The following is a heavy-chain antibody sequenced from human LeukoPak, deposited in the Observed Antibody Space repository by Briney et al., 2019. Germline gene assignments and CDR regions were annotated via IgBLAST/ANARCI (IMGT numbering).Heavy chain of an antibody. D-gene: IGHD2-2*01. CDR1: GFKFDDYT. CDR3: ANHLACGSTSCPPFDD. CDR2: ITRDGGGI. Sequence: GGSLRLSCAASGFKFDDYTMHWVRHSPGKGLEWLCLITRDGGGIYIADSVKGRFTISRDTSKNSLYLQMNSLRAEDTAVYYCANHLACGSTSCPPFDDWGQGTLVTVSS. V-gene: IGHV3-43*01. J-gene: IGHJ4*02.